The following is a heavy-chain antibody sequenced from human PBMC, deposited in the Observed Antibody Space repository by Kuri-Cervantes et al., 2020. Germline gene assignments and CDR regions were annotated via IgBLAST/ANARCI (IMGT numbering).Heavy chain of an antibody. J-gene: IGHJ3*02. CDR1: GYTFTSYG. V-gene: IGHV1-18*01. CDR2: ISAYNGNT. Sequence: APVKVPCEAAGYTFTSYGISWVRQAPGQGLEWMGWISAYNGNTNYAQKLQGRVTMTTDTSTSTAYMELRSLRSEDTAVYYCARGGAGRWELLRHAFDIWGQGTMVTVSS. D-gene: IGHD1-26*01. CDR3: ARGGAGRWELLRHAFDI.